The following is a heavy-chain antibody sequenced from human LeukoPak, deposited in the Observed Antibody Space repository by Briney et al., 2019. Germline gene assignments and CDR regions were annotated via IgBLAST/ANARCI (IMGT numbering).Heavy chain of an antibody. CDR3: ARRPYCSGGSCYSVGGWFDP. D-gene: IGHD2-15*01. Sequence: GEALQISCKGSGYSFTSYWIGWVRRMPGKGREWMGIIYPGDSDTRYSPSFQGQVTISADKSISTAYLQWSSLKASDTAMYYCARRPYCSGGSCYSVGGWFDPWGQGTLVTVSS. V-gene: IGHV5-51*01. CDR2: IYPGDSDT. CDR1: GYSFTSYW. J-gene: IGHJ5*02.